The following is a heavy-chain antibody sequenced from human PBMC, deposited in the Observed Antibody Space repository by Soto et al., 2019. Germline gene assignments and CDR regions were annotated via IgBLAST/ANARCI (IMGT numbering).Heavy chain of an antibody. V-gene: IGHV3-48*01. D-gene: IGHD3-9*01. CDR1: GFTFSSYS. J-gene: IGHJ6*03. CDR3: ARGSDYDILTGAYYYYYMDV. Sequence: GGSLRLSCAASGFTFSSYSMNWVRQAPGKGLEWVSYISSSSSTIYHADSVKGRFTISRDNAKNSLYLQMNSLRAEDTAVYYCARGSDYDILTGAYYYYYMDVWGKGTTVTVSS. CDR2: ISSSSSTI.